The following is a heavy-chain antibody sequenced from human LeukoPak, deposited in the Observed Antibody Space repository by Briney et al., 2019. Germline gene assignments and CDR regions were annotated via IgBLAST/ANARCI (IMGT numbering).Heavy chain of an antibody. V-gene: IGHV3-15*01. CDR1: GFTFSNVW. Sequence: NPGGSLRLSCAASGFTFSNVWMSWVRQAPGKGLEWVDRIKSKTDGGTTDYAAPVKGRFTISRDDSKNTLYLQMNSLKTEDTAVYYCTTGPYSSSWYWLYWGQGTLVTVSS. D-gene: IGHD6-13*01. CDR2: IKSKTDGGTT. CDR3: TTGPYSSSWYWLY. J-gene: IGHJ4*02.